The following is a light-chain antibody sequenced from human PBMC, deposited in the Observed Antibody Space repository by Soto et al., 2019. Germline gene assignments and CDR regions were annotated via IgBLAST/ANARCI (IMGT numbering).Light chain of an antibody. V-gene: IGKV3-20*01. J-gene: IGKJ5*01. CDR2: VAS. CDR1: QGVSSY. CDR3: QQYGSSPLT. Sequence: EIVLTQSPATLSLSPGERATLSCRASQGVSSYLACYQQKPGQAPRLLIYVASSRATGIPDRFSGSGSGTDFTLTISRLEPEDFAVYYCQQYGSSPLTFGQGTRLEIK.